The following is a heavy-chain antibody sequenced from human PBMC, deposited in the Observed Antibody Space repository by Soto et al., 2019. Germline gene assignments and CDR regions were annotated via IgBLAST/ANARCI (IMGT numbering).Heavy chain of an antibody. Sequence: SETLSLTCAVSGGSISSSYWWSWVRQPPGKGLEWIGEIYHSGSTNYNPSLKSRVTMSVDKSKNQFSLKLRSVTAADTAVYYCARGPSGDKVHYWGQGALVTVS. D-gene: IGHD7-27*01. CDR2: IYHSGST. V-gene: IGHV4-4*02. CDR3: ARGPSGDKVHY. J-gene: IGHJ4*02. CDR1: GGSISSSYW.